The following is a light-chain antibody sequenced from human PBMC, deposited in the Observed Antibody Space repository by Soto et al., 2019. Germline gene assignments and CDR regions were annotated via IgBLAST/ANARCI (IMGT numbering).Light chain of an antibody. CDR2: GAS. CDR1: QSVSSN. CDR3: QQYNDWSKT. Sequence: EIVMTQSPATLSVSPGERATLSCRASQSVSSNLAWYQQKPGQAPRLLIYGASTRATRIPARFSGSGSGTEFPLTISSLHSEDFAVYYCQQYNDWSKTFGQGTKVEIK. V-gene: IGKV3-15*01. J-gene: IGKJ1*01.